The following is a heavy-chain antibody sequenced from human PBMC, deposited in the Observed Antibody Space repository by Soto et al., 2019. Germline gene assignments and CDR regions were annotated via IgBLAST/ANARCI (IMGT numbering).Heavy chain of an antibody. V-gene: IGHV1-69*02. D-gene: IGHD5-12*01. CDR2: IIPILGIA. CDR3: ARLRGYSGYEGFDY. Sequence: QVQLVQSGAEVKKPGSSVKVSCKASGGTFSSYTISWVRQAPGQGLEWMGRIIPILGIANYAQKFQGRVTITADKSTSTAYMERSSLRSEDTAVYYCARLRGYSGYEGFDYWGQGTLVTVSS. CDR1: GGTFSSYT. J-gene: IGHJ4*02.